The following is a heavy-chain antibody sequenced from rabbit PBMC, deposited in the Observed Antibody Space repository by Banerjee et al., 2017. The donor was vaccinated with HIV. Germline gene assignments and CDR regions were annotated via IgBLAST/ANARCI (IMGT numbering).Heavy chain of an antibody. CDR2: IYAGSFDYT. V-gene: IGHV1S40*01. Sequence: QSLEESGGDLVKPGASLTLTCTASGFSSSTNYNLCWVRQAPGKGLEWIACIYAGSFDYTYYASWAKGRFTISKTSSTTVTLQMTSLTAADTATYFCARDNFGYDGYAYAFDLWGQGTLV. CDR3: ARDNFGYDGYAYAFDL. J-gene: IGHJ3*01. CDR1: GFSSSTNYN. D-gene: IGHD6-1*01.